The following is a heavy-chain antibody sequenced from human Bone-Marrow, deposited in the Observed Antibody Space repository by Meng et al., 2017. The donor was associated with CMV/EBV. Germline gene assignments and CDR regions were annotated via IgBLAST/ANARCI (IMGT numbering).Heavy chain of an antibody. J-gene: IGHJ4*02. CDR1: GFTFSSYS. Sequence: GGPLRLSCAASGFTFSSYSMNWVRQAPGKGLEWVSSISSSSSYIYYADSVKGRFTISRDNSKNTLYLQMNSLRAEDTAVYYCAKDQGEKYCSSTSCHSYFAYWGQGTLVTVSS. D-gene: IGHD2-2*01. CDR2: ISSSSSYI. CDR3: AKDQGEKYCSSTSCHSYFAY. V-gene: IGHV3-21*01.